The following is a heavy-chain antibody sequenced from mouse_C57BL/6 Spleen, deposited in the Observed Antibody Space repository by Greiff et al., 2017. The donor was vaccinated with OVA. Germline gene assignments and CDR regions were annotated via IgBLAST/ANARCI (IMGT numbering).Heavy chain of an antibody. V-gene: IGHV10-3*01. CDR2: IRSKSSNYAT. CDR3: VREGYDGYSAWFAY. J-gene: IGHJ3*01. CDR1: GFTFNTYA. Sequence: EVKLVESGGGLVQPKGSLKLSCAASGFTFNTYAMHWVRQAPGKGLEWVARIRSKSSNYATYYADSVKDRFTISRDDSQSMLYLQMNNLKTEDTAVYYGVREGYDGYSAWFAYWGQGTLVTVSA. D-gene: IGHD2-3*01.